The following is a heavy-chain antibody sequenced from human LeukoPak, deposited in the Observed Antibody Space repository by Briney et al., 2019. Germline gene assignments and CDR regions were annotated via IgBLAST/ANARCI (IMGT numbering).Heavy chain of an antibody. CDR1: GDSISNSY. V-gene: IGHV4-59*01. CDR3: ARDLTAQNWFDP. J-gene: IGHJ5*02. Sequence: SETLSLTCTVSGDSISNSYWSWIRQSPGKGLEWIGYIYKSGSTNYNLSLKSRVTISVDTSKSQFSLKLSSVTAADTAVYYCARDLTAQNWFDPWGQGTLVTVSS. CDR2: IYKSGST.